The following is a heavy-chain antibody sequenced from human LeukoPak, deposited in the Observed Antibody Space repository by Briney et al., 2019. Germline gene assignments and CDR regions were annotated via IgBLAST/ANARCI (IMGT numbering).Heavy chain of an antibody. CDR2: ISSSSSYI. Sequence: GGSLRLSCAASGFTFSSYSMNWVRQAPGKGLEWVSSISSSSSYIYYADSVKGRFTISRDNAKNSLYLQMNSLRAEDTALYYCAKDIRDCSGGSCYGRVFDYWGQGTLVTVSS. J-gene: IGHJ4*02. D-gene: IGHD2-15*01. CDR3: AKDIRDCSGGSCYGRVFDY. CDR1: GFTFSSYS. V-gene: IGHV3-21*04.